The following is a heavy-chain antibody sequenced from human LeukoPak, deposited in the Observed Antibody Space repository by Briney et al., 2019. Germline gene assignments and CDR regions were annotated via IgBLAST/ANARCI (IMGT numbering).Heavy chain of an antibody. CDR3: ARTKEYCSGNSCYSEDYYYGMDV. CDR1: GFTFSSYG. D-gene: IGHD2-15*01. CDR2: IRYDGSNK. J-gene: IGHJ6*02. Sequence: PGGSLRLSCAASGFTFSSYGMHWVRQAPGKGLEWVAFIRYDGSNKYYADSVKGRFTISRDNSKNTLYLQMNSLRAEDTAVYYCARTKEYCSGNSCYSEDYYYGMDVWGQGTTVTVSS. V-gene: IGHV3-30*02.